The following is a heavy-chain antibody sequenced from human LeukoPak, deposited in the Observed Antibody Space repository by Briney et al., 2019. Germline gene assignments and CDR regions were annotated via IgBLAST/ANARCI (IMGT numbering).Heavy chain of an antibody. CDR3: ARYLGPYYYYGMDV. Sequence: KASETLSLTCAVYGGSFSGYYWSWIRQPPGKGLEWIGEINHSGSTNYNPSLKSRVTISVDTSKNQFSLKLSSVTAADTAVYYCARYLGPYYYYGMDVWGQGTTVTVSS. J-gene: IGHJ6*02. V-gene: IGHV4-34*01. D-gene: IGHD7-27*01. CDR1: GGSFSGYY. CDR2: INHSGST.